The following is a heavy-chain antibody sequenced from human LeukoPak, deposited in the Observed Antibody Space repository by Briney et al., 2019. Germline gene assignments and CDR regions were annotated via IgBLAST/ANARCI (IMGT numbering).Heavy chain of an antibody. CDR3: VKEEYYYDSSGYLYYYYYGMDV. Sequence: GGSLRLSCSASGFNFSRYTMHWVRHAPGKGLEYVSAMSSNGGSTYYADSVKGRFTISRDNSKNTLYLQMSSLRAEDTAVYYCVKEEYYYDSSGYLYYYYYGMDVWGQGTTVTVSS. CDR1: GFNFSRYT. CDR2: MSSNGGST. J-gene: IGHJ6*02. V-gene: IGHV3-64D*09. D-gene: IGHD3-22*01.